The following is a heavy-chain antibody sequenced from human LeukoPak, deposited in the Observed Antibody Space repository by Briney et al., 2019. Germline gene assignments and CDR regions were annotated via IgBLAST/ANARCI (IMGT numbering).Heavy chain of an antibody. Sequence: PSETLSLTCTVSGGSISSGGYYWSWIRQHPGKGLEWIGYIYYSGSTYYNPSLKSRVTISVDTSKNQFSLKLSSVTAADTAVYYCARDKVRGVYNWFDPWGQGTLVTVSS. CDR3: ARDKVRGVYNWFDP. D-gene: IGHD3-10*01. J-gene: IGHJ5*02. CDR2: IYYSGST. V-gene: IGHV4-31*03. CDR1: GGSISSGGYY.